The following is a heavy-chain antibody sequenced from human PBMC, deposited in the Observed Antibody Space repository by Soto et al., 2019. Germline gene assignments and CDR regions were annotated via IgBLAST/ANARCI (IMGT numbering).Heavy chain of an antibody. J-gene: IGHJ4*02. D-gene: IGHD3-10*01. V-gene: IGHV4-4*02. CDR1: GGSISSSNW. CDR3: ARRWGEGRVDY. Sequence: QVQLQESGPGLVKPSGTLSLTCAVSGGSISSSNWWSWVRQPPGKGLEWIGEIYHSGNTNYNPSLRXRXTXAXXKARNQCSLTLSSVTAADTAVYYCARRWGEGRVDYWGQGTLVTVSS. CDR2: IYHSGNT.